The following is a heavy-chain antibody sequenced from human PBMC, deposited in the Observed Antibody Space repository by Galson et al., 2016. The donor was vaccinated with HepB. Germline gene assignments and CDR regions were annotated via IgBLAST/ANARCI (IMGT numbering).Heavy chain of an antibody. V-gene: IGHV3-23*01. Sequence: SLRLSCAASGFTSSSFAMSWVRQAPGKGLEWVAAISASGAGAFYADSVKGRFTISRDTSNKTLSMQMNSLRAEDTAVYYCAKGPFHGSPDRGKFDAWGQGTLVTVSS. J-gene: IGHJ5*02. CDR3: AKGPFHGSPDRGKFDA. CDR1: GFTSSSFA. D-gene: IGHD2/OR15-2a*01. CDR2: ISASGAGA.